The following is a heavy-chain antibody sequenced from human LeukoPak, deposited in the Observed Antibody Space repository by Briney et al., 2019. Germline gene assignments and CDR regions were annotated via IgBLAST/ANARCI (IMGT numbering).Heavy chain of an antibody. CDR2: ISAYNGNT. CDR1: GYTFTSYG. Sequence: ASVKASCKASGYTFTSYGISWVRQAPGQGLEWMGWISAYNGNTNYAQKLQGRVTMTTDTSTSTAYMELRSLRSDDTAVYYCARVGVAEGATLPGYYYYGMDVWGQGTTVTVSS. V-gene: IGHV1-18*01. D-gene: IGHD1-26*01. J-gene: IGHJ6*02. CDR3: ARVGVAEGATLPGYYYYGMDV.